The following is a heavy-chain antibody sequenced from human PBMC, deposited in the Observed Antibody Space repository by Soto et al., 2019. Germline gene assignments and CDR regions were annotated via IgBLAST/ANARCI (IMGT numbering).Heavy chain of an antibody. CDR2: ISGSGGST. Sequence: GGSLRLSCAASGFTFSSYAMSWVRQAPGKGLEWVPAISGSGGSTYYADSVKGRFTISRDNSKNTLYLQMNSLRAEDTAVYYCAKDQGIVATITEVDYWGQGTLVTVSS. J-gene: IGHJ4*02. D-gene: IGHD5-12*01. CDR3: AKDQGIVATITEVDY. CDR1: GFTFSSYA. V-gene: IGHV3-23*01.